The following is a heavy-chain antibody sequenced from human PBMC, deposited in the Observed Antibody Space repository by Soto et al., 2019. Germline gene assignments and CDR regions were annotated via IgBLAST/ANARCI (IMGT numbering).Heavy chain of an antibody. J-gene: IGHJ6*02. V-gene: IGHV1-18*01. CDR1: GYTFTSYG. D-gene: IGHD2-15*01. Sequence: ASVKVSCKASGYTFTSYGISWVRQAPGQGLEWMGWTSAYNGNTNYAQKLQGRVTMTTDTSTSTAYMELRSLRSDDTAVYYCARGNCSGGSCYYYYGMDVWGQGTTVTVSS. CDR3: ARGNCSGGSCYYYYGMDV. CDR2: TSAYNGNT.